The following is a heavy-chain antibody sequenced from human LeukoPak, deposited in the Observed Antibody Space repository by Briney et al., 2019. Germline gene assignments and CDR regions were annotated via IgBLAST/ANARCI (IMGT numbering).Heavy chain of an antibody. D-gene: IGHD2-2*01. Sequence: SDTLSLTCAVSGYSISSSNWWGWVRQPPGKGLEWIGYIYYSGSTYYNPSLKSRVTMSVDTSKNQFSLKLSSVTAVDTAVYYCASVVPAASMAFDPWGQGTLVTVSS. J-gene: IGHJ5*02. CDR3: ASVVPAASMAFDP. V-gene: IGHV4-28*01. CDR1: GYSISSSNW. CDR2: IYYSGST.